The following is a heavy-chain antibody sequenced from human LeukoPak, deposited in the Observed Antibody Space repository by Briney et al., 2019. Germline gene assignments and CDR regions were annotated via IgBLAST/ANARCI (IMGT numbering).Heavy chain of an antibody. Sequence: GGSLRLSCAASGFTFSSYGMHWVRQAPGKGLEWVAFIRYDGSNKYYTDSVKGRFTISRDNSKNTLYLQMNSLRAEDTAVYYCAKDLTSANYYYYYMDVWGKGTTVTVSS. CDR3: AKDLTSANYYYYYMDV. V-gene: IGHV3-30*02. J-gene: IGHJ6*03. D-gene: IGHD4/OR15-4a*01. CDR1: GFTFSSYG. CDR2: IRYDGSNK.